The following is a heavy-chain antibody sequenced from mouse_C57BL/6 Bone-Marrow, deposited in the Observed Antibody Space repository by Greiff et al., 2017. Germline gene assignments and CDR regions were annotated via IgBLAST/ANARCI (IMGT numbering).Heavy chain of an antibody. Sequence: EVHLVESGGGLVKPGGSLKLSCAASGFTFSSYAMSWVRQTPEKRLEWVATISDGGSYTYYPDNVKGRFTISRDNAKNNLYLQMSHLKSEDTAMYYCASASGAWFAYWGQGTLVTVSA. V-gene: IGHV5-4*01. J-gene: IGHJ3*01. CDR1: GFTFSSYA. CDR3: ASASGAWFAY. CDR2: ISDGGSYT.